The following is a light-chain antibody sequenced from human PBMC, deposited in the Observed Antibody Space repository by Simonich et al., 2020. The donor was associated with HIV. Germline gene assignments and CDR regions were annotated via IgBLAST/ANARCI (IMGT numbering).Light chain of an antibody. CDR2: AAS. CDR1: QSIRSN. Sequence: EIVMTQSPATLSVSPGERATLSCRASQSIRSNLAWDQQKPGQTPRLLIYAASTRATGIPVGFSGSGAGTEFTLTISSMESEDFAVYYCQQYNNWPPAFGGGTNVEIK. V-gene: IGKV3-15*01. CDR3: QQYNNWPPA. J-gene: IGKJ4*01.